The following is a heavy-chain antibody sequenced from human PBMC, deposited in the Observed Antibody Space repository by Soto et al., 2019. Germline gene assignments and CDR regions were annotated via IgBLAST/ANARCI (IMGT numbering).Heavy chain of an antibody. D-gene: IGHD6-6*01. Sequence: EVQLVESGGGLVKPGGSLRLSCAASGFTFSNAWMSWVRQAPGKGLEWVGRIKSKTDGGTTDYAAPVKGRFTISRDDSKNTLYLQMNSLKTEDTAVYYCTTEPRAARPNYYYYGMDVWGQGTTVTVSS. V-gene: IGHV3-15*01. CDR1: GFTFSNAW. CDR2: IKSKTDGGTT. J-gene: IGHJ6*02. CDR3: TTEPRAARPNYYYYGMDV.